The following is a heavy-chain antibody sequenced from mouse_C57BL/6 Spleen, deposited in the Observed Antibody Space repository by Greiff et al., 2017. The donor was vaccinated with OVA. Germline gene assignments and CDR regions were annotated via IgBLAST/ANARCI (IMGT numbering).Heavy chain of an antibody. J-gene: IGHJ4*01. V-gene: IGHV1-52*01. Sequence: QVQLQQPGAELVRPGSSVKLSCKASGYTFTSYRMHWVKQRPIQGLEWIGNIDPSDSETHYNQKFKDKATLTVDKSSSTAYMQLSSLTSEDSAVYYCAREVYYGNWGYAMDYWGQGTSVTVSS. D-gene: IGHD2-1*01. CDR2: IDPSDSET. CDR3: AREVYYGNWGYAMDY. CDR1: GYTFTSYR.